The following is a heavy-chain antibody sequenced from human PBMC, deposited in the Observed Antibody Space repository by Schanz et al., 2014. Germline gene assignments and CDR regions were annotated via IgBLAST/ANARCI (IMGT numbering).Heavy chain of an antibody. CDR1: GFTFNSYA. Sequence: VQLLESGGGLVKPGGSLRVSCAASGFTFNSYAMSWVRQAPGRGLEWVSGISGSGGSTYYADSVKGRFTISRDNSKNTLYLQMNSLRAEDTAVYYCAKDPSHGDYDYYFDYWGQGTLVTVSS. V-gene: IGHV3-23*01. J-gene: IGHJ4*02. CDR2: ISGSGGST. D-gene: IGHD3-22*01. CDR3: AKDPSHGDYDYYFDY.